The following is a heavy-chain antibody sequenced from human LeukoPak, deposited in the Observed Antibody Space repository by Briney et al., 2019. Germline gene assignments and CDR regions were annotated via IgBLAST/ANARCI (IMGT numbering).Heavy chain of an antibody. CDR2: IQYSGST. J-gene: IGHJ4*02. V-gene: IGHV4-59*01. Sequence: PSETLSLTCSVSGGSMNSYDWGWIRQPPGKGLEWIGYIQYSGSTKYNPSLRSRVTISLDTPKSQFSLKLSSVTAVDTAVYYCARSHGLYWGQGTLVSVSS. CDR1: GGSMNSYD. CDR3: ARSHGLY.